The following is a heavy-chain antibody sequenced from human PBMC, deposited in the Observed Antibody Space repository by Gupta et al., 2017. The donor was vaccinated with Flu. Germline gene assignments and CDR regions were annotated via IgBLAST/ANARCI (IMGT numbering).Heavy chain of an antibody. V-gene: IGHV3-23*01. Sequence: EVQLLESGGGLVQPGGSLRLSCAASGFTFSSYAMSWVRQAPGKGLEWVSAISGSGGSTYYADSVKGRFTISRGNSKNTLYLQMNSLRAEDTAVYYCAKDTDYPGGRYSSGWYTTAFDYWGQGTLVTVSS. CDR1: GFTFSSYA. J-gene: IGHJ4*02. CDR2: ISGSGGST. CDR3: AKDTDYPGGRYSSGWYTTAFDY. D-gene: IGHD6-19*01.